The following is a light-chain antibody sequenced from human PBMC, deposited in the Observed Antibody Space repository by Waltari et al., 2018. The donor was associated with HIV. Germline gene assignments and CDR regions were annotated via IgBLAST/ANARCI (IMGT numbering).Light chain of an antibody. CDR2: SVS. CDR3: QQLKTYPLS. V-gene: IGKV1-9*01. CDR1: QRVGSY. J-gene: IGKJ4*01. Sequence: IQLTQSPSFLSASVGEKITITCRATQRVGSYLAWYQQKPGKAPNLLIYSVSILQTGVPSRFSGSGSGTEFTLTITDLQPEDFATYYCQQLKTYPLSFGGGTKVEIK.